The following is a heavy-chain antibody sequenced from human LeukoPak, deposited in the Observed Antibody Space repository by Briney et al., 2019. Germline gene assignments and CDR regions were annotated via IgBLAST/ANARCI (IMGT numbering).Heavy chain of an antibody. Sequence: ASVKVSCRASGYTFTAYYIHWVRQAPGQGLEWMGWIDPNSGDTKYVEKFQGRVTMTRDTSFSTAYMALSSLRSDDTAMYYCARKNGLDYWGQGTLVTVSS. V-gene: IGHV1-2*02. CDR3: ARKNGLDY. CDR2: IDPNSGDT. J-gene: IGHJ4*02. CDR1: GYTFTAYY.